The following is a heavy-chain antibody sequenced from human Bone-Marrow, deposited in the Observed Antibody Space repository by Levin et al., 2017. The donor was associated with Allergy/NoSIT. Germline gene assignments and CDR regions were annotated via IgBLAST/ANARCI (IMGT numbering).Heavy chain of an antibody. CDR1: GFTFSSYA. Sequence: HAGGSLRLSCAASGFTFSSYAMSWVRQAPGKGLEWVSAISGSGGSTYYADSVKGRFTISRDNSKNTLYLQMNSLRAEDTAVYYCAKDGSSGWNYVRHFQHWGQGTLVTVSS. D-gene: IGHD6-19*01. V-gene: IGHV3-23*01. CDR3: AKDGSSGWNYVRHFQH. J-gene: IGHJ1*01. CDR2: ISGSGGST.